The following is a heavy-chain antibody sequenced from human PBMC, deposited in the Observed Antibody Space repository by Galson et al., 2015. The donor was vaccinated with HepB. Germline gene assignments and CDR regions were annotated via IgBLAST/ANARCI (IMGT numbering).Heavy chain of an antibody. CDR3: AREGFGGEKHGYFDL. J-gene: IGHJ2*01. CDR2: TYYRSRWYN. CDR1: GDSVSGNSAA. Sequence: CAISGDSVSGNSAAWNWIRQSPSRGLEWLGRTYYRSRWYNDFALSVKSRITINPDTSKNQFSLRLNSVTPEDTAVYFCAREGFGGEKHGYFDLWGRGTLVTVSS. V-gene: IGHV6-1*01. D-gene: IGHD2-2*03.